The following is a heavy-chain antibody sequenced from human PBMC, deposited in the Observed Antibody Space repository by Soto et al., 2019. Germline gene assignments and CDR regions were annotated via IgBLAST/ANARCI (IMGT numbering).Heavy chain of an antibody. Sequence: QLQLQESGPGLVKPSETLSLTCTVSGGSISSSSYYWGWIRQPPGKGLEWIGSIYYSGSTYYNPSLKSRVTISVDTSKNQFSLKLSSVTAADTAVYYCARHRFGEWGFDYWGQGTLVTVSS. CDR2: IYYSGST. CDR1: GGSISSSSYY. D-gene: IGHD3-10*01. V-gene: IGHV4-39*01. J-gene: IGHJ4*02. CDR3: ARHRFGEWGFDY.